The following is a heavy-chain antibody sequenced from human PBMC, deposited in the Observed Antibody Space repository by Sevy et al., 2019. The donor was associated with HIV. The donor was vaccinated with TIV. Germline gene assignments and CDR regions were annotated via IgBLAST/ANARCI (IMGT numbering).Heavy chain of an antibody. J-gene: IGHJ4*02. CDR1: GFTFSIYA. V-gene: IGHV3-23*01. Sequence: GESLKISCAASGFTFSIYAMSWVRQAPGKGLEWVSGISGSYNSTYYADSVKGRFTISRDNSKNTLYLQMNSLRAEDTAVYYCAKVYDSSGYYYGHWGQGTLVTVSS. CDR3: AKVYDSSGYYYGH. D-gene: IGHD3-22*01. CDR2: ISGSYNST.